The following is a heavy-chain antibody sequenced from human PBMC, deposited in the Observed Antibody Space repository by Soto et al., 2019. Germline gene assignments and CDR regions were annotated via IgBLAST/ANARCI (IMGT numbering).Heavy chain of an antibody. CDR1: GFTFNTYG. D-gene: IGHD5-12*01. CDR2: IWSDGNNK. CDR3: ARDVNSGWRHYYNYGMDV. J-gene: IGHJ6*02. V-gene: IGHV3-33*01. Sequence: QVQLVESGGGVVQPGRSLRLSCEASGFTFNTYGMHWVRQAPGKGLEWVAIIWSDGNNKYYKDSVKGRFTISRDNSKNTLYLQMDSLRVEDTALYYCARDVNSGWRHYYNYGMDVWGQGTTVTVSS.